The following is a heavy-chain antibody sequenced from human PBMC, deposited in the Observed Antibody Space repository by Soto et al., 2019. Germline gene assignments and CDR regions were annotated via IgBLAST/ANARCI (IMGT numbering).Heavy chain of an antibody. CDR2: ISAYNGNT. Sequence: ASVKVSCNASGYTFTSYGISWVRQAPGQGLEWMGWISAYNGNTNYAQKLQGRVTMTTDTSKRTAYMELRSLRSDDTAVYYCATDVLLWFGELDFRSVHYYYYGXDVWGQGTTVTXS. J-gene: IGHJ6*02. CDR1: GYTFTSYG. D-gene: IGHD3-10*01. CDR3: ATDVLLWFGELDFRSVHYYYYGXDV. V-gene: IGHV1-18*04.